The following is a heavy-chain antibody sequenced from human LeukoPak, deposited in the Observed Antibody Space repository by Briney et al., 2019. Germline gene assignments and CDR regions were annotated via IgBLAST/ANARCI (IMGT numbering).Heavy chain of an antibody. CDR1: GYTFTGYY. CDR3: ARDRGRVVPAAIGWFDP. V-gene: IGHV1-2*02. D-gene: IGHD2-2*01. J-gene: IGHJ5*02. CDR2: INPTSGGT. Sequence: ASVKVSCKASGYTFTGYYMHWVRQAPGQGLEWMGWINPTSGGTNYAQKFQGRVTMTRDTSISTAYMELSRLRSDDTAVYYCARDRGRVVPAAIGWFDPWGQGTLVTVSS.